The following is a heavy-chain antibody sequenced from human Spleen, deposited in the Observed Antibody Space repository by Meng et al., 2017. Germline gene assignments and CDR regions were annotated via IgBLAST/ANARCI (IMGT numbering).Heavy chain of an antibody. V-gene: IGHV4-61*02. D-gene: IGHD4-17*01. J-gene: IGHJ4*02. CDR2: SYKSSAT. CDR1: CGSSSSGSYY. CDR3: SRAPTAPVPPDF. Sequence: QLPLRDAERRLLTPSKILSVISSVGCGSSSSGSYYWRCSRQSARKGWEGIERSYKSSATNYHPSLRMRVTISVDTTKKQLFLLLTSVTAADNAAYYCSRAPTAPVPPDFWCQGTLVTVSS.